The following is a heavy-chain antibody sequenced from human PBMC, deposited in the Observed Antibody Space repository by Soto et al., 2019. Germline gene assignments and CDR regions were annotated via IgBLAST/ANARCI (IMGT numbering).Heavy chain of an antibody. CDR2: INAHSGGT. V-gene: IGHV1-2*02. D-gene: IGHD6-6*01. CDR3: AKDLTRQLAYWLDP. J-gene: IGHJ5*02. Sequence: QVQLVQSGAAVKKPGASVKVSCKASGFSFTGYYIHWLRQAPGQGLEWMGWINAHSGGTEYAQKFQGRVTLTRDTSIATAYLTSTSLTSDDTALYYCAKDLTRQLAYWLDPWGQGTQVTVSS. CDR1: GFSFTGYY.